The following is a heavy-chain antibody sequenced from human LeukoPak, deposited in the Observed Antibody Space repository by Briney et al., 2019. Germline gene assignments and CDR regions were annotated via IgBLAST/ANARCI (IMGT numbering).Heavy chain of an antibody. Sequence: PSETLSLTCAVYGGSFSGYYWSWIRQPPGKGLEWIGEINHSGSTNYNPSLKSRVTISVDTSKNQFSLKLSSVAAADTAVYYCARRLGSLRYGHSGYCSSTSCLGAFDIWGQGTMVTVSS. CDR1: GGSFSGYY. J-gene: IGHJ3*02. D-gene: IGHD2-2*01. V-gene: IGHV4-34*01. CDR2: INHSGST. CDR3: ARRLGSLRYGHSGYCSSTSCLGAFDI.